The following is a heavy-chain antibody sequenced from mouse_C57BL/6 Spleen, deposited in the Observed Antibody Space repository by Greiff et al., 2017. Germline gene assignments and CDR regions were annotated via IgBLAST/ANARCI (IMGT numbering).Heavy chain of an antibody. CDR3: ARRHYGSSDAMDY. V-gene: IGHV1-52*01. CDR1: GYTFTSYW. Sequence: QVQLQQPGAELVRPGSSVKLSCKASGYTFTSYWMHWVKQRPIQGLEWIGNIDPSDSETHYNQKFKDKATLTVDKSSSTAYMQLSSLTSEDSAVYYCARRHYGSSDAMDYWGQGTSVTVSS. D-gene: IGHD1-1*01. CDR2: IDPSDSET. J-gene: IGHJ4*01.